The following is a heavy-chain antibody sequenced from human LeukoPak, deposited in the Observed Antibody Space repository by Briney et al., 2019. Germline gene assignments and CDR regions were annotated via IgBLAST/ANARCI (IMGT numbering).Heavy chain of an antibody. CDR2: ISYDGSNQ. Sequence: GKSLRLSCAASGFTFSNFGMHWVRQAPGKGLEWVAVISYDGSNQYYADSVKGRFTISRDNSKNTLYLQMDSLRPEDTAVYWCAKDRSWGYSAGSRFDYWGQGTLVTVSS. J-gene: IGHJ4*02. CDR3: AKDRSWGYSAGSRFDY. D-gene: IGHD5-18*01. V-gene: IGHV3-30*18. CDR1: GFTFSNFG.